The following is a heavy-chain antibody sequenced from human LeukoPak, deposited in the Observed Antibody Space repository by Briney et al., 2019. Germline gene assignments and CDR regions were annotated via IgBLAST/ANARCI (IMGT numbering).Heavy chain of an antibody. CDR3: ARQKAVGATTNFDY. CDR1: GGSISSSSYY. CDR2: IYYSGST. Sequence: SETLSFTCTVSGGSISSSSYYWGWIRQPPGKGLEWIGSIYYSGSTYYNPSLKSRVTISVDTSKNQFSLKLSSVTAADTAVYYCARQKAVGATTNFDYWGQGTLVTVSS. D-gene: IGHD1-26*01. J-gene: IGHJ4*02. V-gene: IGHV4-39*01.